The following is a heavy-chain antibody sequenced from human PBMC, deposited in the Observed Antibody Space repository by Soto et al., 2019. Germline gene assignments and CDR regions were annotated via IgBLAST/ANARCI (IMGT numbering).Heavy chain of an antibody. Sequence: GASVKVSCKASGYTFTSYGISWVRQAPGQRLEWMGWINAGNGNTKYSQKFQGRVTITRDTSASTAYMELSSLRVEDTAVYYCARDPGQDEAMDYWGQGTLVTVSS. J-gene: IGHJ4*02. CDR3: ARDPGQDEAMDY. CDR1: GYTFTSYG. CDR2: INAGNGNT. V-gene: IGHV1-3*01.